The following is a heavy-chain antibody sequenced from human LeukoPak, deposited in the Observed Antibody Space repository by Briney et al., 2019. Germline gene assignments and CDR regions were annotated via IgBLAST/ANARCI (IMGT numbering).Heavy chain of an antibody. CDR1: GGSISSSSYY. V-gene: IGHV4-39*07. J-gene: IGHJ4*02. Sequence: SETLSLTCTVSGGSISSSSYYWGWIRQPPGKGLEWIGEINHSGSTNYNPSLKSRVTISVDTSKNQFSLKLSSVTAADTAVYYCARGSPDYYGSGSYWTPYFDYWGQGTLVTVSS. CDR2: INHSGST. CDR3: ARGSPDYYGSGSYWTPYFDY. D-gene: IGHD3-10*01.